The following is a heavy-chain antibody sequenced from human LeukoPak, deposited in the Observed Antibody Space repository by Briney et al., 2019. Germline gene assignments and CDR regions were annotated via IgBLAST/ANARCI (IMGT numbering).Heavy chain of an antibody. D-gene: IGHD3-22*01. CDR2: ISAYNGNT. CDR1: GYTFTSYG. V-gene: IGHV1-18*01. CDR3: ARDRSSLTTYYYDSSGYSSDY. Sequence: ASVKVSCKASGYTFTSYGISWVRQSPGQGLEWMGWISAYNGNTNYAQKLQGRVTMTTDTSTSTAYMELRSLRSDDTAVYYCARDRSSLTTYYYDSSGYSSDYWGQGTLVTVSS. J-gene: IGHJ4*02.